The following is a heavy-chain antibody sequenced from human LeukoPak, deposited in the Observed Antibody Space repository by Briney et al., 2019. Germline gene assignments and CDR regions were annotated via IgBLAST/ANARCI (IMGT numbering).Heavy chain of an antibody. Sequence: SETLSLTCSVSGSSISSYYWSWIRQPPGKGLEWIGYIYYSGSTNYNPSLKSRLTISVDTSKNQFSLKLSSVTAADTAVYYCARDPRIDAFDIWGQGTMVTVSS. V-gene: IGHV4-59*01. CDR2: IYYSGST. J-gene: IGHJ3*02. CDR1: GSSISSYY. CDR3: ARDPRIDAFDI.